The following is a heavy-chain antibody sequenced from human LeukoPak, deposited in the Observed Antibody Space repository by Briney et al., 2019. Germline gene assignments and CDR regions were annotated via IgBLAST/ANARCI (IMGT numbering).Heavy chain of an antibody. D-gene: IGHD6-13*01. CDR1: GGSISGYY. J-gene: IGHJ4*02. Sequence: SETLSLTGTVSGGSISGYYWSWIRQPPGKALEWIGYIYYSGSTNYNPSLKSRVTISVDTSKNQFSLKLSSVTAADTAVYYCAREYSSSWYWGFDYWGQGTLVTVSS. V-gene: IGHV4-59*01. CDR3: AREYSSSWYWGFDY. CDR2: IYYSGST.